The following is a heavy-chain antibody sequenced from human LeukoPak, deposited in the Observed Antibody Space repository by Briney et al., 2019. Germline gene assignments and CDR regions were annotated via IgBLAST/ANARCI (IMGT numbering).Heavy chain of an antibody. CDR3: ARALGYGDYPPSFDY. D-gene: IGHD4-17*01. J-gene: IGHJ4*02. V-gene: IGHV3-66*01. Sequence: VGSLSLSCAASVFTVSSNYMSWVRQAPGKCLEWVSVIYSGGSTYYADSVKRRFTISRDNSKNTLYLQMNSLRAEDTAVYYCARALGYGDYPPSFDYWGQGTLVTVSS. CDR1: VFTVSSNY. CDR2: IYSGGST.